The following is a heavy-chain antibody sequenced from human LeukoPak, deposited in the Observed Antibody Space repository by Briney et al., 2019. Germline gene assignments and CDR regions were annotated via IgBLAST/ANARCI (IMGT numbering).Heavy chain of an antibody. CDR2: IKQDGSEK. D-gene: IGHD2-2*01. V-gene: IGHV3-7*01. CDR1: GFTFSSYW. CDR3: ARGCSSTSCYAGVCYYMDV. J-gene: IGHJ6*03. Sequence: PGGSLRLSCAASGFTFSSYWMSWVRQAPGKGLEWVADIKQDGSEKYYVDSVKGRFTISRDNAKNSLYLQMNSLRAEDTAVYYCARGCSSTSCYAGVCYYMDVWGKGTTVTVSS.